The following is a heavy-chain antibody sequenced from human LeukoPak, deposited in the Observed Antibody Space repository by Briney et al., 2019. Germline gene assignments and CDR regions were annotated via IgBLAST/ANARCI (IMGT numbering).Heavy chain of an antibody. J-gene: IGHJ3*02. V-gene: IGHV4-59*02. CDR1: GGSVSDYY. CDR2: IYHTGST. D-gene: IGHD3-10*01. CDR3: ARGAVGTMVRGATRDAFDI. Sequence: PSETLSLTCTISGGSVSDYYWSWIRQSPGKGLEWIGYIYHTGSTSYSPSLKSRVTISVDTSKNQFSLKLSSVTAADTAVYYCARGAVGTMVRGATRDAFDIWGQGTMVTVSS.